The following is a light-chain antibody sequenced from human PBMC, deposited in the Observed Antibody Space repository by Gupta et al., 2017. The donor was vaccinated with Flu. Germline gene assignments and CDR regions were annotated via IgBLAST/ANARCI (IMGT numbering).Light chain of an antibody. V-gene: IGKV3-15*01. J-gene: IGKJ1*01. CDR2: GAS. Sequence: PTPLSVSPGERTTLSCRASQSIGSNLAWYQQKPGQAPRLLIYGASTRATGIPARFSGSGSGTEFTLAINSLQAEDFAVYCCQQDYNRPETFGLGTKVEIK. CDR1: QSIGSN. CDR3: QQDYNRPET.